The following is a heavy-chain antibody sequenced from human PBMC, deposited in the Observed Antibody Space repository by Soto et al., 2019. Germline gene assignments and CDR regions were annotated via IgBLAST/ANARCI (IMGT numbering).Heavy chain of an antibody. Sequence: PGESLKISCQGFGFSFTNYWIAWVRQMPEKGLEWLGIIYPGDSDTKYSPSFQGQVTISADKSISTAYLQWSSLKASDTAMYYCARLYTDAFDIWGQGTMVTVSS. CDR2: IYPGDSDT. CDR1: GFSFTNYW. D-gene: IGHD1-1*01. J-gene: IGHJ3*02. CDR3: ARLYTDAFDI. V-gene: IGHV5-51*01.